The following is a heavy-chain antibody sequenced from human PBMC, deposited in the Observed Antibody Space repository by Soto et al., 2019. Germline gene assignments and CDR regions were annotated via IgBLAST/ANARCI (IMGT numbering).Heavy chain of an antibody. V-gene: IGHV4-59*08. D-gene: IGHD1-20*01. J-gene: IGHJ4*02. CDR2: IYYSGST. Sequence: WIRQPSGKGLEWIGYIYYSGSTNYNPTLKSRVTISVDTSKNQFSLKLSSVTAADTAVYYCARHYLPGILDYWGQGTLVTVSS. CDR3: ARHYLPGILDY.